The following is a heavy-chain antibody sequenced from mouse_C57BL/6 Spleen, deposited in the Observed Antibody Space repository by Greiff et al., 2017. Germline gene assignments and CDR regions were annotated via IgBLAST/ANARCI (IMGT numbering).Heavy chain of an antibody. CDR1: GYTFTSYW. CDR2: IYPGSGST. D-gene: IGHD1-1*01. CDR3: ARPITTVDWYFDV. J-gene: IGHJ1*03. Sequence: QVQLQQSGAELVKPGASVKMSCKASGYTFTSYWITWVKQRPGQGLEWIGDIYPGSGSTNYNEKFKSKATLTVDTSSSTAYMQLSSLTSEDSAVYYCARPITTVDWYFDVWGTGTTVTVSS. V-gene: IGHV1-55*01.